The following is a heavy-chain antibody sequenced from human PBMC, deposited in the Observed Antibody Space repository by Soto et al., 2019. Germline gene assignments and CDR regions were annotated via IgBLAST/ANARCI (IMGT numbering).Heavy chain of an antibody. CDR1: GDSISSSKYY. CDR3: ATLPHYGDPNAGF. CDR2: IYYSGSP. Sequence: SETLSLTCTFSGDSISSSKYYLGWIRQPPGKGLEWIGSIYYSGSPYYNSSLKSRVTISVDTSKNHFSLKLTSMTAADTAVYYCATLPHYGDPNAGFGGQEILVPVSS. D-gene: IGHD4-17*01. V-gene: IGHV4-39*02. J-gene: IGHJ4*02.